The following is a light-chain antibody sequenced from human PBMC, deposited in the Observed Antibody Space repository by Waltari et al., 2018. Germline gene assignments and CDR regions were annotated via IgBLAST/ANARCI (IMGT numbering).Light chain of an antibody. CDR3: QQYRNLWT. V-gene: IGKV1-5*03. CDR2: KAS. CDR1: QSLSNW. J-gene: IGKJ1*01. Sequence: ITCRASQSLSNWLDWYQQKPGKAPKVLIYKASTLESGVPSRFSGSGSGTEFTLTISSLQPDDFATYYCQQYRNLWTFGQGTKVEIK.